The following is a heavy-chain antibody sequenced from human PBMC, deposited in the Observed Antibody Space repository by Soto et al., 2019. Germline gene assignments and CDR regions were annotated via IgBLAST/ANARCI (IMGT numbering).Heavy chain of an antibody. Sequence: GGSLRLSCAASGFTFSSYAIHWVRQAPGKGLEWVAVISYDGSNKYYADSVKGRFTISRDNSKNTVYLQMNSLRAEDTAVYYCARDRSSGWYTFDYWGQGTLVTVSS. CDR1: GFTFSSYA. V-gene: IGHV3-30-3*01. D-gene: IGHD6-19*01. J-gene: IGHJ4*02. CDR2: ISYDGSNK. CDR3: ARDRSSGWYTFDY.